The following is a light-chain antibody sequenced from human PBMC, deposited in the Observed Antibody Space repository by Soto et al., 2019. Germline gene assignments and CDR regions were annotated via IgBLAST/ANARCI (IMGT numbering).Light chain of an antibody. CDR3: QQSFITPHT. CDR2: GAS. V-gene: IGKV1-39*01. Sequence: DIQMTQSPSSLSASVRDRVTITCRASHKISTYLNWYQKKPGTAPKLLIYGASSLQSGVPSRFSGSGSGTDFTLTISSLQPEDFATYYCQQSFITPHTFGQGSNLEIK. J-gene: IGKJ2*01. CDR1: HKISTY.